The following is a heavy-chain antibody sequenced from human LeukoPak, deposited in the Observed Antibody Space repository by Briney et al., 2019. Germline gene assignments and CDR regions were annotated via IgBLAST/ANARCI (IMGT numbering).Heavy chain of an antibody. CDR2: ISAYNGNT. D-gene: IGHD3-22*01. Sequence: ASVKVSCKSSGYTFTSYGISWVRQAPGQGLEWMGWISAYNGNTNYAQKLQGRVTMTTDTSTSTAYMELRSLRSDDTAVYYCAREITLYYDSSGYDYGGQGTLVTVSS. J-gene: IGHJ4*02. V-gene: IGHV1-18*01. CDR3: AREITLYYDSSGYDY. CDR1: GYTFTSYG.